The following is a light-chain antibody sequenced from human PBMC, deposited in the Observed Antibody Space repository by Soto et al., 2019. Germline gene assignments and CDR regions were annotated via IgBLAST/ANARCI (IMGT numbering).Light chain of an antibody. V-gene: IGKV3-15*01. CDR3: QQYNNWPRT. CDR2: GAS. J-gene: IGKJ1*01. Sequence: EIVMTQSPATLSVSPGERATLSCRASQSVSSNLAWYQQKPGQAPRLLIYGASTRTTGIPARVSGSGSGTEFTLTISSLQSEECAVYYCQQYNNWPRTFGQGTKVDIK. CDR1: QSVSSN.